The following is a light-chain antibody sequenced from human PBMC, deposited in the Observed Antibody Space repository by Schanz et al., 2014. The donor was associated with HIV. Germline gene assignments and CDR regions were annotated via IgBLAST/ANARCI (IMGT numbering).Light chain of an antibody. Sequence: QSALTQPASVSGSPGQSVTISCTGTSSDVGAYNYVSWYQHHPGKAPKVMIYDVSNRPSGVSNRFSGSKSGNTASLTISGLQAEDEADYYCSSYTSSSPWVFGGGTKVTVL. CDR2: DVS. V-gene: IGLV2-14*03. J-gene: IGLJ3*02. CDR3: SSYTSSSPWV. CDR1: SSDVGAYNY.